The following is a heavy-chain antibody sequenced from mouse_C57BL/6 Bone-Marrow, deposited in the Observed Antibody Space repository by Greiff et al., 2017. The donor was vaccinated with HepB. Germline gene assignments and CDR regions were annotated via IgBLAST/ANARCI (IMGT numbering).Heavy chain of an antibody. Sequence: VHVKQSGPVLVKPGASVKMSCKASGYTFTDYYMNWVKQSHGKSLEWIGVINPYNGGTSYNQKFKGKATLTVDKSSSTAYMELNSLTSEDSAVYYCARRVDYYGSSGDWYFDVWGTGTTVTVSS. CDR2: INPYNGGT. V-gene: IGHV1-19*01. D-gene: IGHD1-1*01. J-gene: IGHJ1*03. CDR1: GYTFTDYY. CDR3: ARRVDYYGSSGDWYFDV.